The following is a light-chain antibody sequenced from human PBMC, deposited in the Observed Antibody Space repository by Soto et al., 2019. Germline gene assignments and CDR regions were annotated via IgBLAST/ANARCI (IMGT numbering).Light chain of an antibody. Sequence: DIQMTQSPSSLSASEGDRVTITCRASQSINSYLNWYQQKSGKAPKLLIYDASALQSGVPSRFSGSGSETEFTLTSTNLQPDDFATYYCQQSYNTPFTFGPGTKVDVK. J-gene: IGKJ3*01. CDR1: QSINSY. CDR2: DAS. CDR3: QQSYNTPFT. V-gene: IGKV1-39*01.